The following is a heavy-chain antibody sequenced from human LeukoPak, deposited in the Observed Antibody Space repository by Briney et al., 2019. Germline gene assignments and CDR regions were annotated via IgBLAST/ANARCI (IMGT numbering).Heavy chain of an antibody. CDR1: GFTFSSYS. D-gene: IGHD1-1*01. V-gene: IGHV3-21*01. J-gene: IGHJ4*02. Sequence: PGESLRLSCAASGFTFSSYSMNRVRQAPGKGLEWVSSISSSSSYIYYADSVKGRFTISRDNAKNSLYLQMNSLRAEDTAVYYCARGWRGTTDYWGQGTLVTVSS. CDR2: ISSSSSYI. CDR3: ARGWRGTTDY.